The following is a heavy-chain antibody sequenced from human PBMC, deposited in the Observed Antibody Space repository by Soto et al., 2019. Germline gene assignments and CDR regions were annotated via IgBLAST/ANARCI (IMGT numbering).Heavy chain of an antibody. D-gene: IGHD2-15*01. V-gene: IGHV3-23*01. CDR3: AKDRLPTSGQRFYFDS. CDR1: GFAFSTYA. CDR2: ILPDETG. Sequence: DVNLLQSGGGSAQPGGSLRLSCATSGFAFSTYAMTWVRQVPGRGLEWVSTILPDETGFYTVSVKGRFTISRDNFMGILYLQMNDLWVEDGAIYFCAKDRLPTSGQRFYFDSWGQGSLVTVSS. J-gene: IGHJ4*02.